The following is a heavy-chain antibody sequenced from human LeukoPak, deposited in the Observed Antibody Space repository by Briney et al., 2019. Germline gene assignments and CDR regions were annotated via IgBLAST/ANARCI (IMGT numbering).Heavy chain of an antibody. Sequence: ASVKVSCKASGGTFSSYAISWARQAPGQGLEWMGRIIPIFGTANYAQKFQGRVTITTDESTSTAYMELSSLRSEDTAVYYCASGGGGYLFRLVGSPSFDYWGQGTLVTVSS. CDR1: GGTFSSYA. CDR2: IIPIFGTA. CDR3: ASGGGGYLFRLVGSPSFDY. V-gene: IGHV1-69*05. J-gene: IGHJ4*02. D-gene: IGHD2-21*01.